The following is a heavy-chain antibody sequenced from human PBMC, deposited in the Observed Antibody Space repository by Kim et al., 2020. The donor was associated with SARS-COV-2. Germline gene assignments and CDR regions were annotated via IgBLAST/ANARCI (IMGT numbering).Heavy chain of an antibody. Sequence: SPSLKSRLTITKDTSKNQLVLTMTNMDPVDTATYYCAHRRNWNYGGGFDYWGQGTLVTVSS. V-gene: IGHV2-5*01. J-gene: IGHJ4*02. D-gene: IGHD1-7*01. CDR3: AHRRNWNYGGGFDY.